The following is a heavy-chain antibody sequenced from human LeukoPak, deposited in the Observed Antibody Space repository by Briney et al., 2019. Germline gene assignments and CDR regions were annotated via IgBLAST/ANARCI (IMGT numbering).Heavy chain of an antibody. CDR1: GSTFTNYW. Sequence: GGSLRLSCAASGSTFTNYWMSWVRQAPGQGLEWVANINQDGSENHYVDSVKGRFTMSRDNANNSLYLQMNNLRAEDTAVYYCARGKSDYDILTGYYNYYYYMDVWGKGTTVTVSS. V-gene: IGHV3-7*01. J-gene: IGHJ6*03. D-gene: IGHD3-9*01. CDR3: ARGKSDYDILTGYYNYYYYMDV. CDR2: INQDGSEN.